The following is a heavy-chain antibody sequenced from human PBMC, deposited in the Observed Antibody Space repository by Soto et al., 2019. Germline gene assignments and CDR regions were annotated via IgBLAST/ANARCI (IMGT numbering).Heavy chain of an antibody. V-gene: IGHV4-59*01. Sequence: QVQLQESGPGLVKPSETLSLTCTVSGGSISSYYWSWIRQPPGKGLEWIGYIYYSGSTNYNPSLTSRVTISVDTSKNQFSLKLSSVTAADTAVYYCARDHYINGMDVWGQGTTVTVSS. J-gene: IGHJ6*02. CDR3: ARDHYINGMDV. CDR1: GGSISSYY. D-gene: IGHD4-4*01. CDR2: IYYSGST.